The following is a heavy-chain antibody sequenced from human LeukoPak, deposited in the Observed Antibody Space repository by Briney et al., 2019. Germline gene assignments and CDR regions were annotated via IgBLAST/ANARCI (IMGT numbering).Heavy chain of an antibody. V-gene: IGHV3-21*05. D-gene: IGHD3-10*01. CDR2: ISSSSSYI. CDR3: ARDPVRGVIITGAFDI. J-gene: IGHJ3*02. Sequence: GGSLRLSCAASGFTFSSYEMNWVRQAPGKGLEWVSYISSSSSYIYYADSVKGRFTISRDNAKNSLYLQMNSLRAEDTAVYYCARDPVRGVIITGAFDIWGQGTMVTVSS. CDR1: GFTFSSYE.